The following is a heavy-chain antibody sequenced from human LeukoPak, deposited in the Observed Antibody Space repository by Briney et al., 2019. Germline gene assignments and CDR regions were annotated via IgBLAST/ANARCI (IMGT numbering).Heavy chain of an antibody. D-gene: IGHD1-26*01. J-gene: IGHJ3*02. CDR1: GGSISRYS. Sequence: SETLSLTCTVSGGSISRYSWGWIRQPPGKGLEWIGTTSYSGSAYYNPSLKSRVTISVDTSKNQFSLKLSSVTAADTAVFYCARLRGSYGGDAFDIWGQGTMVTVSS. CDR3: ARLRGSYGGDAFDI. V-gene: IGHV4-39*01. CDR2: TSYSGSA.